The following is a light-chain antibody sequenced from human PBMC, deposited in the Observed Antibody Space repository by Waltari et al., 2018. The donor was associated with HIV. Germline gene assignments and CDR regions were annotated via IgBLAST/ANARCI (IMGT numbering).Light chain of an antibody. CDR3: ASWDDSLNGVI. V-gene: IGLV1-44*01. CDR1: VSNIGTRP. J-gene: IGLJ2*01. CDR2: RND. Sequence: QSVLTQPPSASGTPGQRVTISCSGSVSNIGTRPVNWYQQLAGPAPKLRIYRNDLWPSGVPDRFSGSKSATSASLAISGLQSEDEATYYCASWDDSLNGVIFGGGTELTVL.